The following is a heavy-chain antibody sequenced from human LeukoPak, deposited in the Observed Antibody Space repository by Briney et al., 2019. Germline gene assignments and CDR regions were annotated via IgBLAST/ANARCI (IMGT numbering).Heavy chain of an antibody. V-gene: IGHV4-59*01. CDR2: IYYSGST. D-gene: IGHD2-15*01. CDR3: ARERRYCSGGSCYNDY. CDR1: GGSISSYY. J-gene: IGHJ4*02. Sequence: SETLSLTCTVSGGSISSYYWSWIRQPPGKGLEWIGYIYYSGSTNYNPSLKSRVTISVDTSKNQFSLKLSSVTAADTAVYYCARERRYCSGGSCYNDYWGQGTLVTVSS.